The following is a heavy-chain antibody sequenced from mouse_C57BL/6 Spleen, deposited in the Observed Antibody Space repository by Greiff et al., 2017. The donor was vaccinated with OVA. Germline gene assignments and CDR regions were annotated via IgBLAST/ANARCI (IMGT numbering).Heavy chain of an antibody. CDR1: GYTFTSYW. Sequence: QVQLQQPGAELVKPGASVKLSCKASGYTFTSYWMQWVKQRPGQGLEWIGEIDPSDSYTNYNQKFKGKATLTVDTSSSTAYMQLSSLTSEDSAVYYCARPSHYYGSSYVRYFDGWGTGTTVTVSS. CDR2: IDPSDSYT. D-gene: IGHD1-1*01. J-gene: IGHJ1*03. V-gene: IGHV1-50*01. CDR3: ARPSHYYGSSYVRYFDG.